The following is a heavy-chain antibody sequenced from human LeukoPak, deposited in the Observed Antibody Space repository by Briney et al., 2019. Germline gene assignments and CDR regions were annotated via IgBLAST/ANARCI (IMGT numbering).Heavy chain of an antibody. V-gene: IGHV4-34*01. CDR3: ARATSDRSGYRRYDNNYGMDV. J-gene: IGHJ6*01. Sequence: KPSETLSLTCAVYGGSFSGYYWSWIRQPPGKGLEWIGEINHSGGTNHNPSLKSRVTISGDTSKSQFSLKLSSVTAADTAVYYCARATSDRSGYRRYDNNYGMDVWGQGTTVTVSS. CDR1: GGSFSGYY. D-gene: IGHD3-22*01. CDR2: INHSGGT.